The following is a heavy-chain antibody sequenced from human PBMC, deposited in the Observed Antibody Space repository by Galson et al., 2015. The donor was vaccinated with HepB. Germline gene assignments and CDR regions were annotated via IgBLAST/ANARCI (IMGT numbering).Heavy chain of an antibody. CDR2: IKQDGSEK. CDR3: ARGWLVDAFDI. J-gene: IGHJ3*02. D-gene: IGHD6-19*01. V-gene: IGHV3-7*03. CDR1: GFTFSSYW. Sequence: SLRLSCAAPGFTFSSYWMSWVRQAPGKGLEWVANIKQDGSEKYYADSVKGRFTISRDNAKNSLYLQMNSLRAEDTAVYYCARGWLVDAFDIWGQGTMVTVSS.